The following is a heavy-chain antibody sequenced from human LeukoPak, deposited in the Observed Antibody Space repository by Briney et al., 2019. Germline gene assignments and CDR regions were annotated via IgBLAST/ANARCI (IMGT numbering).Heavy chain of an antibody. CDR3: AKDANYLRSSGYLIPIDF. V-gene: IGHV3-23*01. CDR1: GFTFSRNA. Sequence: GGSLRLSCAASGFTFSRNAMNWVRQAPGKGLEWVAAVSGNGLGTYYADSVKGRLNISRDNSRNTLYLQMNSLRIEDTAFYYCAKDANYLRSSGYLIPIDFWGQGTLVTVSS. CDR2: VSGNGLGT. J-gene: IGHJ4*02. D-gene: IGHD3-22*01.